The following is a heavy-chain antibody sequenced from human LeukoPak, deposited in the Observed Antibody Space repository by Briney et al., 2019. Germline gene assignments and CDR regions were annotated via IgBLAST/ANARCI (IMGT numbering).Heavy chain of an antibody. CDR3: ARRSRYSFVPFDI. J-gene: IGHJ3*02. CDR2: IYPGDSDT. CDR1: GYRFTSYW. V-gene: IGHV5-51*01. D-gene: IGHD3-9*01. Sequence: GESLKISCKGSGYRFTSYWIGWVRQMPGKGLEWMGIIYPGDSDTRYSPSFQGQVTISADKSISTAYLQWSSLKASDTAMYYCARRSRYSFVPFDIWGQGTMVTVSS.